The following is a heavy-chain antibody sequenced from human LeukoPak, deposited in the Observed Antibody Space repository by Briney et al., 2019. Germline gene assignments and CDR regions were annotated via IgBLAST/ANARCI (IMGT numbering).Heavy chain of an antibody. CDR3: ARDRGFWSGYKGPGAFDI. CDR1: GYTFTSYY. J-gene: IGHJ3*02. V-gene: IGHV1-46*03. Sequence: ASVKVSCKASGYTFTSYYMQWVRQAPGQGLEWMGIINPSGGSTSYAQKFQGRVTMTRDTFTSTVYMEPSSLRSEDTAVYYCARDRGFWSGYKGPGAFDIWGQGTMVTVSS. D-gene: IGHD3-3*01. CDR2: INPSGGST.